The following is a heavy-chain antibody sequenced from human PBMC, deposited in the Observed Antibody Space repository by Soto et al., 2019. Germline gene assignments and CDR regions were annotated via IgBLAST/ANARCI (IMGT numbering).Heavy chain of an antibody. CDR1: GGSISSYY. Sequence: SETLSLACTVSGGSISSYYWSWIRQPPGKGLEWIGYIYYTGRTNYNPSLKSRVTISLDMSKNQFSLKLSSVTAADTAVFYCVLGQLCFGETRNFDYWGQRTPVTGSS. CDR2: IYYTGRT. D-gene: IGHD3-10*01. J-gene: IGHJ4*02. V-gene: IGHV4-59*01. CDR3: VLGQLCFGETRNFDY.